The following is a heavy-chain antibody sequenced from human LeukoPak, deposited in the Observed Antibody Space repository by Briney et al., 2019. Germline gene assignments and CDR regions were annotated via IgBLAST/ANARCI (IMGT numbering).Heavy chain of an antibody. J-gene: IGHJ4*02. V-gene: IGHV4-34*01. CDR2: INHSGGT. D-gene: IGHD6-13*01. CDR1: GGSFSGYY. Sequence: SETLSLTCAVYGGSFSGYYWSWVREPPGKGLEWIGEINHSGGTNYNPSLKSRVTISVDTSKNQSSLTLSSVTAADTAVYYCARGLTSSSWYSVVYWGQGTLVTVSS. CDR3: ARGLTSSSWYSVVY.